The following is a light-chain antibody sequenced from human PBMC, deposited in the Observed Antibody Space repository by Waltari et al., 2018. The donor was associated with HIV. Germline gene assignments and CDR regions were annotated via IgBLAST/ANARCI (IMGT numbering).Light chain of an antibody. Sequence: SAWTHPRPGSGSPGRPFTIPCTETSIDFVGFNYVPWYQHHQNKGPKLMIYDVTKRPSGVPDRFSGSKSGNTASLTISGLQAEDEADYYCCSYADTYFVVFGGRTKLTVL. V-gene: IGLV2-11*01. CDR2: DVT. CDR1: SIDFVGFNY. J-gene: IGLJ2*01. CDR3: CSYADTYFVV.